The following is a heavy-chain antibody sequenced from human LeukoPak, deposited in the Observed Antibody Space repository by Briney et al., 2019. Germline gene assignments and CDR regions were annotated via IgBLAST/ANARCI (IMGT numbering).Heavy chain of an antibody. V-gene: IGHV3-15*01. D-gene: IGHD6-19*01. CDR1: GFTFSNAW. J-gene: IGHJ4*02. Sequence: GGSLRLSCAASGFTFSNAWMSWVRQAPGKGLEWVGRIKRKSDGGTTDYAAPVKGRFTISRDDSKNTLYLQMNSLKTEDTAVYYCARGEYSSGWTGEDYWGQGTLVTVSS. CDR3: ARGEYSSGWTGEDY. CDR2: IKRKSDGGTT.